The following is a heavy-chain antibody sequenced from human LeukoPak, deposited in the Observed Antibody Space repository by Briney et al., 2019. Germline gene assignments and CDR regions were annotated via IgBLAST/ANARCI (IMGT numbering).Heavy chain of an antibody. CDR3: AGSLSYGRRIFDI. J-gene: IGHJ3*02. Sequence: SETLSLTCAVYGGSFSGYYWSWIRQPPGKGLEWIGEINHSGSTNYNPSLKSRVTISVDTSKNQFSLKLSSVTAADTAVYYCAGSLSYGRRIFDIWGQGTMVTVSS. CDR2: INHSGST. V-gene: IGHV4-34*01. D-gene: IGHD4-17*01. CDR1: GGSFSGYY.